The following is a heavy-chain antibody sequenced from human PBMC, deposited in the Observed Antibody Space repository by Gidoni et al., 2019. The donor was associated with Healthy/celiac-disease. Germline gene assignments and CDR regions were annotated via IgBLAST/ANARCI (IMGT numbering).Heavy chain of an antibody. J-gene: IGHJ4*02. D-gene: IGHD6-19*01. CDR1: AFPCSSHR. Sequence: EVQLVESGGGVVQPGGSLRLSCAASAFPCSSHRMNWLRQAPGKGLEWVSYIISSSSTIYYAGSVKGRFTISRDNANNSRYLQMNSLRAEDTSVYDCARDPLPMAVAGPNQIDYWGQGTLVTGSS. CDR3: ARDPLPMAVAGPNQIDY. V-gene: IGHV3-48*01. CDR2: IISSSSTI.